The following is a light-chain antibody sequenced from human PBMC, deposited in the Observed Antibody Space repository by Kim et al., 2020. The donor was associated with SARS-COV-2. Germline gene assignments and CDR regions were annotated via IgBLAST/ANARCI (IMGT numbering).Light chain of an antibody. J-gene: IGKJ1*01. Sequence: MTQSPATLSLSPGDRATLSCRTSQSVSSYLAWYQQKPGQAPGLLIYVASTWQTGVPSRFSGSGSGTDFTLTISSLQPEDFAIYYCQQSNSCPWTFGQGTKVDIK. CDR1: QSVSSY. V-gene: IGKV3-11*01. CDR3: QQSNSCPWT. CDR2: VAS.